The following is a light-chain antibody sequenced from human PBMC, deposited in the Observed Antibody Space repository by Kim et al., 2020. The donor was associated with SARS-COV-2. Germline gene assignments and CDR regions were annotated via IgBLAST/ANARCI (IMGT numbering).Light chain of an antibody. V-gene: IGKV3-20*01. CDR1: QNVSSTS. J-gene: IGKJ1*01. CDR2: GAS. Sequence: EIVLTQSPGTQSLSPGERATLSCRASQNVSSTSLAWYQQKPGQAPRLLIYGASSRASGIPDRLSGGGSGTDFTLTISRLEPEEFAVYYFQKYGYSPPWTFGQGTKVDIK. CDR3: QKYGYSPPWT.